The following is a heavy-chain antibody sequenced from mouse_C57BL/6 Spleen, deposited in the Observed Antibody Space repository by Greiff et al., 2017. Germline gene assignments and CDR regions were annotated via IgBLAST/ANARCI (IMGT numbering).Heavy chain of an antibody. J-gene: IGHJ3*01. CDR3: ARSDYYGSSYVFAY. CDR1: GYTFTDYN. D-gene: IGHD1-1*01. V-gene: IGHV1-18*01. CDR2: INPNNGGT. Sequence: VQLQQSGPELVKPGASVKIPCKASGYTFTDYNMDWVKQSHGKSLEWIGDINPNNGGTIYNQKFKGKATLTVDKSSSTAYMELRSLTSEDTAVYYCARSDYYGSSYVFAYWGQGTLVTVSA.